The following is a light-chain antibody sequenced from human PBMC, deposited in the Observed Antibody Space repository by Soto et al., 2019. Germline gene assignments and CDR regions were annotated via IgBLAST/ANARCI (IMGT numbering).Light chain of an antibody. CDR2: GAS. V-gene: IGKV3-20*01. Sequence: VMLTQSPGTLSLSPGERATLSCRASQSVSSNYLARYQQKSGQAPRLLIYGASNRATGIPDRFSGSGSGTDFTLTIRRLEPEDFAVYYCQQYDTSPRTFGQGTKVEFK. J-gene: IGKJ1*01. CDR1: QSVSSNY. CDR3: QQYDTSPRT.